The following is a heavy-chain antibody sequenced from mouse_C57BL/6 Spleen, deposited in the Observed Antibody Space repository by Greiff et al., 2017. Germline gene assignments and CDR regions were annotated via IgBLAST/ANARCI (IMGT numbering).Heavy chain of an antibody. CDR3: AREIKGFFAY. CDR2: ISSGSSTI. J-gene: IGHJ3*01. CDR1: GFTFSDYG. Sequence: EVQLQESGGGLVKPGGSLKLSCAASGFTFSDYGMHWVSQAPEKGLEWVAYISSGSSTIYYADTVKGRFTISRDNAKNTLFLQMTSLRSEDTAMYYCAREIKGFFAYWGQGTLVTVSA. V-gene: IGHV5-17*01.